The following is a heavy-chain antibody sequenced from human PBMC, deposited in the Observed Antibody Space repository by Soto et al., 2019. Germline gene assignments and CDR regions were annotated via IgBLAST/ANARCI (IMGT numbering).Heavy chain of an antibody. CDR3: ARRGYCSGGSCDSLYYFDY. CDR1: GYTFTGYY. J-gene: IGHJ4*02. V-gene: IGHV1-2*04. D-gene: IGHD2-15*01. Sequence: GASVKVSCKASGYTFTGYYMHWVRQAPGQGLEWMGWINPNSGGTNYAQKFQGWVTMTRDTSISTAYMELSRLRSDDTAVYYCARRGYCSGGSCDSLYYFDYWGQGTLVTVSS. CDR2: INPNSGGT.